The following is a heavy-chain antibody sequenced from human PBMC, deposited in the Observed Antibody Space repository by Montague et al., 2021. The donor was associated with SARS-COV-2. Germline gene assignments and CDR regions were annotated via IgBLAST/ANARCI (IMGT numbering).Heavy chain of an antibody. Sequence: SETLSLTCTVSNGSINSYYWSWFRQPPGKRLEWIGYIYYSGSTNYNPSLESRVTMSIDTSKNQFSLKLRSVTAADTAVYFCAREGPHNYFDPWGQGTLATV. J-gene: IGHJ5*02. CDR3: AREGPHNYFDP. CDR1: NGSINSYY. V-gene: IGHV4-59*01. CDR2: IYYSGST.